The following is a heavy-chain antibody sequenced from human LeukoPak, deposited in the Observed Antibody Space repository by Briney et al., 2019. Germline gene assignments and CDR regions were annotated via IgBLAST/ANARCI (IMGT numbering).Heavy chain of an antibody. Sequence: ASVKVSCKASGYTFTSYGISWVRQAPGQGLEWMGWISAYSGNTNYAQKFQGRVTVTTDTSTSTAYMEVRSLRSDDTAVYYCARDTYYDSWSGFYTSYYFDYWGQGTLVTVSS. V-gene: IGHV1-18*01. J-gene: IGHJ4*02. CDR1: GYTFTSYG. CDR2: ISAYSGNT. D-gene: IGHD3-3*01. CDR3: ARDTYYDSWSGFYTSYYFDY.